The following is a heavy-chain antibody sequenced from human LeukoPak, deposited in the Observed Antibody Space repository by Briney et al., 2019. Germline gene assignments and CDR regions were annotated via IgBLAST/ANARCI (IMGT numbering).Heavy chain of an antibody. CDR1: GGSISSSSYY. CDR3: ARRRAFDY. J-gene: IGHJ4*01. CDR2: INHSGST. Sequence: ASETLSLTCTVSGGSISSSSYYWSWIRQPPGKGLEWIGEINHSGSTNYNPSLKSRVTISVDTSKNQFSLKLSSVTAADTAVYYCARRRAFDYWGQEPWSPSPQ. V-gene: IGHV4-39*07.